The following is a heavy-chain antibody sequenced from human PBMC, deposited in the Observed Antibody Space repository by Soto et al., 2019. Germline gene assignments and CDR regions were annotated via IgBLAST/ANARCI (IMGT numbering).Heavy chain of an antibody. D-gene: IGHD3-22*01. Sequence: EVHLVESGGGLAQPGGSLRLSCVASGFNFEDYAMHWVRQTPGKGLEWVSGISWNSRGMGLADSVKGRFSISRDNANNSVYLQMTTLRPEDTAVYYCARDGTDTGVYDATDHFDSWGQGSLVTVSA. CDR1: GFNFEDYA. CDR3: ARDGTDTGVYDATDHFDS. V-gene: IGHV3-9*01. CDR2: ISWNSRGM. J-gene: IGHJ4*02.